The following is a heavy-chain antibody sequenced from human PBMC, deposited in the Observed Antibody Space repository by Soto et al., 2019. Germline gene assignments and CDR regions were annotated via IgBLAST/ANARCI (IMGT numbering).Heavy chain of an antibody. CDR3: ARLQAAAGDNDLTFDY. D-gene: IGHD6-13*01. J-gene: IGHJ4*02. Sequence: PSQTLSLTCAISGDSVSSNSAAWNWIRQFPSRGLEWLGRTYYRSKWYNDYAVSVKSRITINPDTSKNQFSLQLNSVTPEDTAMYYCARLQAAAGDNDLTFDYWGQGTLVTVSS. CDR2: TYYRSKWYN. CDR1: GDSVSSNSAA. V-gene: IGHV6-1*01.